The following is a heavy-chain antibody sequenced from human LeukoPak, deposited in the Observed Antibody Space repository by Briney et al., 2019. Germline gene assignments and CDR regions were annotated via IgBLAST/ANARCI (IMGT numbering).Heavy chain of an antibody. CDR2: IRQDGSEK. J-gene: IGHJ4*02. D-gene: IGHD3-16*02. V-gene: IGHV3-7*05. Sequence: GGSLRLSCAASGFTFSNYWMSWVRQAPGRGLEWVANIRQDGSEKYYVDSVKGRFTISRDNAKNSLYLQMNSLRAEDTAVYYCARDYVWGSDRYTDYWGQGTLVTVSS. CDR3: ARDYVWGSDRYTDY. CDR1: GFTFSNYW.